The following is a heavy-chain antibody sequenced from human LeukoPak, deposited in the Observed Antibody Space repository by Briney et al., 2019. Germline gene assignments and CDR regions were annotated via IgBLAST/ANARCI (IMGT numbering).Heavy chain of an antibody. J-gene: IGHJ5*02. Sequence: KPSETLSLTCTVSGGSISSYYWSWIRQPPGKGLEWIGYIYYSGSTNYNPSLKSRVTISVDTSKNQFSLKLSSVTAADTAVYYCASSQPIGSGSYGNWFDPWGQGTLVTVSS. CDR1: GGSISSYY. D-gene: IGHD3-10*01. CDR3: ASSQPIGSGSYGNWFDP. CDR2: IYYSGST. V-gene: IGHV4-59*01.